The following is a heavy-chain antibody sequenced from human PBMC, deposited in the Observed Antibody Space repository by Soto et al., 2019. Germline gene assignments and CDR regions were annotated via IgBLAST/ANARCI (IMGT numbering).Heavy chain of an antibody. Sequence: QVQLLQSGPRLVKPSETLSLTCTVASGSISSYYWSWLRQPPGKGLEWIGYAYYSGTTNYNSSLKSRGTISIDTSKNQFSLTLNSVTAADTAVYYWATTPFYYFGLGTNLYCFDFWDQGALVTVSS. CDR1: SGSISSYY. CDR3: ATTPFYYFGLGTNLYCFDF. J-gene: IGHJ4*02. V-gene: IGHV4-59*01. D-gene: IGHD3-10*01. CDR2: AYYSGTT.